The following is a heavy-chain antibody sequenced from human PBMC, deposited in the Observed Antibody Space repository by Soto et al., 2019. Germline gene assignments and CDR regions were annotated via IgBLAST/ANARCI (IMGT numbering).Heavy chain of an antibody. J-gene: IGHJ4*02. CDR1: GGSINTFY. Sequence: SETLSLTCTVSGGSINTFYWSWVRQPAGKGLEWIGRIFSSGSTSFNPSLEGRVAMSVDTSKNHFSLNLSSVTAADMAVYYCAREGSYSAYNFAHGIQLWSFDFWGQGALVTVSS. CDR2: IFSSGST. D-gene: IGHD5-12*01. V-gene: IGHV4-4*07. CDR3: AREGSYSAYNFAHGIQLWSFDF.